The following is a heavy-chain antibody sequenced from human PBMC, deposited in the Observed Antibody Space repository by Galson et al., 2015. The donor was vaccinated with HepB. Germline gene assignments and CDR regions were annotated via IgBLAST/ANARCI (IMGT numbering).Heavy chain of an antibody. CDR2: INHSGST. J-gene: IGHJ3*02. D-gene: IGHD2-15*01. V-gene: IGHV4-34*01. CDR1: GGSFNNYY. Sequence: SETLSLTCAVYGGSFNNYYWSWIRQPRGKGLEWIGEINHSGSTNYNPSLKSRVTISVDTSKNQFSLKLSSVTAADTAVYYCARVGVVAAADPFDIWGQGTMVTVSS. CDR3: ARVGVVAAADPFDI.